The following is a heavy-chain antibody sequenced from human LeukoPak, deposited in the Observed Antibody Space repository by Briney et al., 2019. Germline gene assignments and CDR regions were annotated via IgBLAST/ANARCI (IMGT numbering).Heavy chain of an antibody. CDR1: GFTFSSYG. CDR3: AKDGSITMVRGVRFYWYFDL. CDR2: ISYDGSNK. J-gene: IGHJ2*01. V-gene: IGHV3-30*18. Sequence: GGSLRLSCAASGFTFSSYGMHWVRQAPGKGLEWVAVISYDGSNKYYADSVKGRFTISRDNSKNTLYLQMNSLRAEDTAVYYCAKDGSITMVRGVRFYWYFDLWGRGTLATVSS. D-gene: IGHD3-10*01.